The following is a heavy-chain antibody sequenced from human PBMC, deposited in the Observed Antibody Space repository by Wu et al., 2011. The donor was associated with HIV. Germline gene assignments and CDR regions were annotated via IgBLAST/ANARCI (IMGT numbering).Heavy chain of an antibody. CDR1: GYTFTGFY. J-gene: IGHJ6*03. D-gene: IGHD2-2*01. Sequence: QVQLVQSGAEVKKPGASVKVSCKASGYTFTGFYMHWVRQAPGQGLEWMGGILPMFGSTNYARKFQGRVTIIADKSATTVYMELRSLRSEDTAMYYCARSGVSAEYYFYYLNVWGKGTTVTVSS. CDR2: ILPMFGST. CDR3: ARSGVSAEYYFYYLNV. V-gene: IGHV1-69*06.